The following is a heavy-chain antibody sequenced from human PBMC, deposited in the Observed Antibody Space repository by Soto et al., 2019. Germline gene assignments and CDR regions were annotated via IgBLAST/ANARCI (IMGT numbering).Heavy chain of an antibody. V-gene: IGHV3-48*02. CDR2: ITSDTKTI. Sequence: EVQLVESGGDLVQRGGSLRLSCVASGFTFSVYSMNWVRQAPGKGLEWFSYITSDTKTIKYADSVKGRYTISRDNAKNSVYLQMNRLRDEETAVYYCARAVEGHFDYWGQGTVVTISS. J-gene: IGHJ4*02. D-gene: IGHD6-19*01. CDR3: ARAVEGHFDY. CDR1: GFTFSVYS.